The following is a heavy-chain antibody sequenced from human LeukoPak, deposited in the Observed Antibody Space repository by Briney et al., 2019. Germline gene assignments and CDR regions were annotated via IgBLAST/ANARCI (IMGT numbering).Heavy chain of an antibody. Sequence: GGSLRLSCAASGFTFSSYSMNWVRQAPGKGLEWVSSISSSSSYIYYADSVKGRFTISRDNAKNSLCLQMNSLRAEDTATYYCARPVDSANGMDVWGQGTTVTVSS. CDR2: ISSSSSYI. CDR1: GFTFSSYS. J-gene: IGHJ6*02. CDR3: ARPVDSANGMDV. V-gene: IGHV3-21*01. D-gene: IGHD1-26*01.